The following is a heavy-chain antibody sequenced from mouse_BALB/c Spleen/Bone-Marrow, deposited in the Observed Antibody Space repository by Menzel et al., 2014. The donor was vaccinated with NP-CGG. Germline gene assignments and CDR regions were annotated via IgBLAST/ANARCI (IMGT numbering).Heavy chain of an antibody. CDR1: GYAFTSYN. V-gene: IGHV1S135*01. J-gene: IGHJ2*01. CDR2: IDPYNGGT. D-gene: IGHD1-1*01. CDR3: ARHSYYGSSLFDY. Sequence: EVQLQQSGPKLVKPGASVKVSCKASGYAFTSYNMYWVKQSHGKSLEWIGYIDPYNGGTSYNQKFKGKATLTVDKSSSTAYMHLNSLTSEDSAVYYCARHSYYGSSLFDYWGQGTTLTVSS.